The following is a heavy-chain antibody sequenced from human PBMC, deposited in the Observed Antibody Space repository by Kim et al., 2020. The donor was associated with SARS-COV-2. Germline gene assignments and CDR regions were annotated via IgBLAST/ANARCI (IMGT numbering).Heavy chain of an antibody. J-gene: IGHJ5*02. Sequence: GGSLRLSCAVSGFTFSDYYMTWIRQAPGKGLEWLSYISGDGINTYYADSVRGRFTISRDNARNSLYLQMNSLTSEDTAVYYCVKDRKTSSSFFDNWGQG. CDR3: VKDRKTSSSFFDN. D-gene: IGHD6-6*01. V-gene: IGHV3-11*04. CDR2: ISGDGINT. CDR1: GFTFSDYY.